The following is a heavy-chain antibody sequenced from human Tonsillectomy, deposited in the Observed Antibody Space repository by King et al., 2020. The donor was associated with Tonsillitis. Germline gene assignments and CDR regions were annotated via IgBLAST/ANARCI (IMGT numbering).Heavy chain of an antibody. J-gene: IGHJ4*02. V-gene: IGHV3-23*04. CDR1: GFTFSSNA. CDR3: EKKLPKKTAYSTGWFEDD. Sequence: VQLVESGGALVQPGGSLRLSCAASGFTFSSNAMSWVRQTPGKGLEWVSSISGNGGSTYYADSVKGRFTISRDNSKNTLYLQMNSLRAEDTAVYFCEKKLPKKTAYSTGWFEDDWGQGTQVTVSS. D-gene: IGHD2-8*02. CDR2: ISGNGGST.